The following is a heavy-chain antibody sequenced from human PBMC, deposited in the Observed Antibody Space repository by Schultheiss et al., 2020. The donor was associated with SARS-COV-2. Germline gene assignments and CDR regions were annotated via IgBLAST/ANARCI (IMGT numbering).Heavy chain of an antibody. D-gene: IGHD3-22*01. CDR1: GGSISSYY. J-gene: IGHJ4*02. Sequence: SETLSLTCTVSGGSISSYYWSWIRQPAGKGLEWIGRIYTSGSTNYNPSLKSRVTMSVDTSKNQFSLKLSSVTAADTAVYYCARLNGPYYYDSSGYYDYWGQGTLVTVSS. CDR3: ARLNGPYYYDSSGYYDY. CDR2: IYTSGST. V-gene: IGHV4-4*07.